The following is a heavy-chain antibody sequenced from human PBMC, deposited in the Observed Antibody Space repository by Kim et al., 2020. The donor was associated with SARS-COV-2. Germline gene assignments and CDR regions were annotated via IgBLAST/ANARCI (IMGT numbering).Heavy chain of an antibody. CDR2: IKSKTDGGTT. V-gene: IGHV3-15*01. Sequence: GGSLRLSCAASGFTFSNAWMSWVRQAPGKGLEWVGRIKSKTDGGTTDYAAPVKGRFTISRDDSKNTLYLQMNSLKTEDTAVYYCTTGPWQQLSFYYYGMDVWGQGTTVTVSS. CDR1: GFTFSNAW. D-gene: IGHD6-13*01. J-gene: IGHJ6*02. CDR3: TTGPWQQLSFYYYGMDV.